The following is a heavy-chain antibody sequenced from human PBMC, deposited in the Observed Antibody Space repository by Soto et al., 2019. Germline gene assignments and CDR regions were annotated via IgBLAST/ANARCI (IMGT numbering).Heavy chain of an antibody. CDR1: GFSLSTSGVG. V-gene: IGHV2-5*02. D-gene: IGHD3-10*01. Sequence: QITLKESGPTLVKPTQTLPLTCTFSGFSLSTSGVGVGWIRQPPGKALEWLALIYWDDDKRFSPSLKSRLTITKDTTKSQVVLTMTNMDPVDTATYYGAHYCSGSYHLDYWGQGTLVTVSS. J-gene: IGHJ4*02. CDR2: IYWDDDK. CDR3: AHYCSGSYHLDY.